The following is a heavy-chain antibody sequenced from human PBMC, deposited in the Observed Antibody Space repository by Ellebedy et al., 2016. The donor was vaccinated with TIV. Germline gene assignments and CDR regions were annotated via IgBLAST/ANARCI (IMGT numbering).Heavy chain of an antibody. J-gene: IGHJ4*02. CDR1: GFTFDDYA. D-gene: IGHD1-26*01. V-gene: IGHV3-9*01. Sequence: SLKISCAASGFTFDDYAMHWVRQAPGKGLEWVSGISWNSGSIGYADSVKGRFTISRDNAKNSLYLQMNSLRAEDTALYYCAKDTGPFIVGATRIDYWGQGTLVTVSS. CDR2: ISWNSGSI. CDR3: AKDTGPFIVGATRIDY.